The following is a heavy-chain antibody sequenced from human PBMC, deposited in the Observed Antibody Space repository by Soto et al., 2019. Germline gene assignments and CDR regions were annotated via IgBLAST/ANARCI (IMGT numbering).Heavy chain of an antibody. D-gene: IGHD6-6*01. V-gene: IGHV5-51*01. CDR1: GYSFTSYW. CDR2: IYPGDSDT. J-gene: IGHJ6*02. Sequence: GESLKISCKGSGYSFTSYWIGWVRQMPGKGLEGMGIIYPGDSDTRYSPSFQGQVTISADKSIRTAYLQWSSLKASDTAMYYCAGTSSSSRFYYYGMDVWGQGTTVTVSS. CDR3: AGTSSSSRFYYYGMDV.